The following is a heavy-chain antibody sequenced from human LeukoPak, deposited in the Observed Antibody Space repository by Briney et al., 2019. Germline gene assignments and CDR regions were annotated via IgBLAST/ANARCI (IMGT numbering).Heavy chain of an antibody. Sequence: PSETLSLTCTVSGGSISSYYWSWIRQPPGKGLEWTGYIYYSGSTNYNPSLKSRVTISVDTSKNQFSLKLSSVTAADTAVYYCNMVRGVSGWFDPWGQGTLVTVSS. J-gene: IGHJ5*02. CDR1: GGSISSYY. CDR3: NMVRGVSGWFDP. D-gene: IGHD3-10*01. V-gene: IGHV4-59*01. CDR2: IYYSGST.